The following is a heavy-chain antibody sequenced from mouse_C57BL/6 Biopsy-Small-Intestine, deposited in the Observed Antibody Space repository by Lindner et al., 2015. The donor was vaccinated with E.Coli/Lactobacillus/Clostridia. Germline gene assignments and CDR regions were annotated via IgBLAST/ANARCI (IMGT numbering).Heavy chain of an antibody. Sequence: VQLQESGAELVRPGLSQIVLHTSGFNIKDDYMHWVKQRPEQGLEWIGWIDPENGDTEYASKFQGKATITADTSSNTAYLQLSSLTSEDTAVYYCTLGDREGYYYAMDYWGQGTSVTVSS. CDR2: IDPENGDT. V-gene: IGHV14-4*01. J-gene: IGHJ4*01. CDR1: GFNIKDDY. CDR3: TLGDREGYYYAMDY. D-gene: IGHD2-14*01.